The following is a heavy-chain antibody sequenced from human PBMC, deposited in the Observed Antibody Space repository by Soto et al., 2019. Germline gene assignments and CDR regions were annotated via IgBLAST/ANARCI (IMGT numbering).Heavy chain of an antibody. CDR3: ARGVGSSPPQY. Sequence: SETLSLTCTISGGSVSAYYWSWIRQSTGQGLEWIGYIYASGGPYYNPSLRSRVTISADTSKNQISLKLTSPTAADTAVYYCARGVGSSPPQYWGRGTLVTVSS. D-gene: IGHD1-26*01. V-gene: IGHV4-59*02. CDR1: GGSVSAYY. CDR2: IYASGGP. J-gene: IGHJ4*02.